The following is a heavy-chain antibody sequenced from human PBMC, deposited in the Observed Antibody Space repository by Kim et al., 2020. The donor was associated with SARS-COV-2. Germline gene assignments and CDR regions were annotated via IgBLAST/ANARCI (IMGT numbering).Heavy chain of an antibody. J-gene: IGHJ3*02. CDR2: IYYSGST. V-gene: IGHV4-39*01. D-gene: IGHD1-1*01. CDR1: GGSISSSSYY. CDR3: ASHPYNWNDGAGEAFDI. Sequence: SETLSLTCTVSGGSISSSSYYWGWIRQPPGKGLEWIGSIYYSGSTYYNPSLKSRVTISVDTSKNQFSLKLSSVTAADTAVYYCASHPYNWNDGAGEAFDIWGQGTMVTVSS.